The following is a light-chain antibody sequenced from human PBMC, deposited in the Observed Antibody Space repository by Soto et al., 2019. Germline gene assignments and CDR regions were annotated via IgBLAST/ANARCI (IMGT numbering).Light chain of an antibody. J-gene: IGLJ2*01. CDR2: QND. Sequence: SSELTQPPSVSVSPGQTASITCSGDTLGEKYASWYQQKSGQSPVLVIYQNDKRPSGIPERFSGSNSGNTATLTISGTQAMDEADFYCQVWDINNVVFGGGTKLTVL. CDR1: TLGEKY. CDR3: QVWDINNVV. V-gene: IGLV3-1*01.